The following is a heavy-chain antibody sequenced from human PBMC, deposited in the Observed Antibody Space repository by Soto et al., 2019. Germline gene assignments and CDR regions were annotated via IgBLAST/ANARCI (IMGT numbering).Heavy chain of an antibody. CDR1: GFTFSNYV. CDR3: ARGGCSGGGNCYLNL. CDR2: ISESGGST. J-gene: IGHJ4*02. V-gene: IGHV3-64*02. Sequence: GGSLRLSCAASGFTFSNYVMHWVRQAPGKGLDCVSAISESGGSTYYVDSVEGRFTISRDNSKNTLYLQMTSLSAEDMAVYYCARGGCSGGGNCYLNLWGQGALVTVSS. D-gene: IGHD2-21*01.